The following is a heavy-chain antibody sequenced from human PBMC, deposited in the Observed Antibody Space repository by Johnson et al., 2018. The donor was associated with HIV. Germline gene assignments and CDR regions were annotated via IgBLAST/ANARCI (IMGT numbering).Heavy chain of an antibody. J-gene: IGHJ3*02. CDR1: GFTFSSYA. Sequence: QVQLVESGGGVVQPGRSLRLSCAASGFTFSSYAMHWVRQAPGKGLEWVAFIRYDGSEKSSADSVKDRFTISRDKSKNSLYLQMNSLRAEDTAVYYCASEAFDIWGQGTMVTVSS. CDR3: ASEAFDI. V-gene: IGHV3-33*08. CDR2: IRYDGSEK.